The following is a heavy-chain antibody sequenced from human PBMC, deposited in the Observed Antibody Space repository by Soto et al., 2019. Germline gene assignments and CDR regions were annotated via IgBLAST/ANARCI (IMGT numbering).Heavy chain of an antibody. CDR3: ANSVTIFGVVKGYFDY. V-gene: IGHV3-23*01. Sequence: EVQLLESGGGLVQPGGSLRLSCAASGFTFSSYAMSWVRQAPGKGLEWVSAISGSGGSTYYADSVKGRFTISRDNSKNTLYLQINSLRAEDTAVYYCANSVTIFGVVKGYFDYWGQGTLVTVSS. J-gene: IGHJ4*02. D-gene: IGHD3-3*01. CDR2: ISGSGGST. CDR1: GFTFSSYA.